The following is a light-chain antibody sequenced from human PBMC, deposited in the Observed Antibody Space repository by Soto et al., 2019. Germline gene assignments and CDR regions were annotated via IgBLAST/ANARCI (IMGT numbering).Light chain of an antibody. J-gene: IGKJ5*01. CDR1: QSLSRSY. CDR2: GAS. CDR3: QQYDISPIT. V-gene: IGKV3-20*01. Sequence: ESVLTQSPGTLSLSPGERATLSCRASQSLSRSYLAWYQQKPGQAPRVLIYGASSRATGIPDRFSGSGSATDFTLTISRLEPEDFAVYYCQQYDISPITFGQGTRLDNK.